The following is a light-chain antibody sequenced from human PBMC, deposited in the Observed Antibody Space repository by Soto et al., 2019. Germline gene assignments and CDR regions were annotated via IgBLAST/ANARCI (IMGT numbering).Light chain of an antibody. CDR3: QQYNSYWT. CDR1: QTISTW. CDR2: KAS. V-gene: IGKV1-5*03. J-gene: IGKJ1*01. Sequence: DIQITQSPSTLSASVGDRGTITCRASQTISTWLAWYQQKPGKAPKLLIYKASILESGVPSRFSGSGSGTEFTLTISSLQPEDFATYYCQQYNSYWTFAQGTKVDIK.